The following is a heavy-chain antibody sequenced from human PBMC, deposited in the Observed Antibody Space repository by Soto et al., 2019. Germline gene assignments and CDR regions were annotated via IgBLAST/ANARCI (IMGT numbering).Heavy chain of an antibody. Sequence: ASVTVACKSSGYTFPIYGVIWVRQAPGQGLEWMGWIDINKGKTDYAQKFQGRVTMTTDTSTSTAFMELRSLTSDDTAVYYCARDRSNNDYWGQGTLVTVSS. J-gene: IGHJ4*02. D-gene: IGHD1-20*01. CDR2: IDINKGKT. V-gene: IGHV1-18*01. CDR3: ARDRSNNDY. CDR1: GYTFPIYG.